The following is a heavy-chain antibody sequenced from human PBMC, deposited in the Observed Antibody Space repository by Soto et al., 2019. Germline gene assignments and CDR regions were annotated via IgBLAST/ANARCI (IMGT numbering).Heavy chain of an antibody. CDR3: ARGLLLWSPTHMDV. J-gene: IGHJ6*03. Sequence: QVQLQESGPGLVKPSETLSLTCTVSGGSISSYYWSWIRQPPGKGLEWIGYIYYSGSTNYNPSLKSRVTISVDTSKNQFSLKLSSVTAADTAVYYCARGLLLWSPTHMDVWGKGTTVTVSS. D-gene: IGHD3-3*01. CDR1: GGSISSYY. V-gene: IGHV4-59*01. CDR2: IYYSGST.